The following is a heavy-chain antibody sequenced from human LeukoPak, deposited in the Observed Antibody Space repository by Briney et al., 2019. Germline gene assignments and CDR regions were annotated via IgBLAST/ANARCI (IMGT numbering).Heavy chain of an antibody. D-gene: IGHD6-13*01. CDR2: MYYSGNT. CDR3: ARVPAAGTGPDY. J-gene: IGHJ4*02. Sequence: PSETLSLTCTVSGGSISGYHWSWIRQPPGKGLEWIGYMYYSGNTNYSPSLKSRVTISVDTSKNQFSLKLSSVTAADTAVYYCARVPAAGTGPDYWGQGTLVTVSS. V-gene: IGHV4-59*01. CDR1: GGSISGYH.